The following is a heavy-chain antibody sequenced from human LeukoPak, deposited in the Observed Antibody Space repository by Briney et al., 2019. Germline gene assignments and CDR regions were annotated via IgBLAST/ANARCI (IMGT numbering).Heavy chain of an antibody. CDR3: ALVVVAATPDS. V-gene: IGHV1-8*01. CDR1: GYTFTSYD. J-gene: IGHJ4*02. D-gene: IGHD2-15*01. Sequence: GASVNVSCKASGYTFTSYDINWVRQAAGQGLEGMGWMNPNSGNTGYAQKFQGRVTMTRNTSISTAYMELSSLRSEDTAVYYCALVVVAATPDSWGQGTLVTVSS. CDR2: MNPNSGNT.